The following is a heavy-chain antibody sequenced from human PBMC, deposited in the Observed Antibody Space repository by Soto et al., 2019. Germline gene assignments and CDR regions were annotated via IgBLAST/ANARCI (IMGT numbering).Heavy chain of an antibody. CDR3: ASIYSGSSHLRY. V-gene: IGHV4-61*08. D-gene: IGHD1-26*01. CDR2: IYYSGST. J-gene: IGHJ4*02. CDR1: GGSISSGGYY. Sequence: ETVSLTCTVSGGSISSGGYYWTWIRQPPGKGLEWIGYIYYSGSTNYNPSLKSRVTISVDTSKNQFSLKLSSVTAADTAVHYCASIYSGSSHLRYWGQGTLVPVSS.